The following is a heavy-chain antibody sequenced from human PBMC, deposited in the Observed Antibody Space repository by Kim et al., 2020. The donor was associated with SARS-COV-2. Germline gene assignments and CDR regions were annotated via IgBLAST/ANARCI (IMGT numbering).Heavy chain of an antibody. CDR3: VALYSGSYSASDY. D-gene: IGHD1-26*01. CDR2: IASSGTI. CDR1: GFTFSSYE. V-gene: IGHV3-48*03. Sequence: GGSLRLSCAASGFTFSSYEMNWVRQAPGKGLEWVSYIASSGTIKYADSVKGRFTISRDNAKNSLYLQMDRLRAEDTAVYYCVALYSGSYSASDYWGQGTLVTVSS. J-gene: IGHJ4*02.